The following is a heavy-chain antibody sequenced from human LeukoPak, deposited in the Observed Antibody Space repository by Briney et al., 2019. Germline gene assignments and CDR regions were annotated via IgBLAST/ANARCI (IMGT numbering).Heavy chain of an antibody. D-gene: IGHD6-19*01. CDR1: GFTFGNYW. J-gene: IGHJ4*02. CDR3: AREGPWPVDY. Sequence: GGSLRLSCAASGFTFGNYWMHWVRQAPGKGLVRVSRITNDGSSTSYADSVEGRFTISRDNAKNTLYLQMNSLRVEDTAVCYCAREGPWPVDYWGQGTLVTVSS. V-gene: IGHV3-74*01. CDR2: ITNDGSST.